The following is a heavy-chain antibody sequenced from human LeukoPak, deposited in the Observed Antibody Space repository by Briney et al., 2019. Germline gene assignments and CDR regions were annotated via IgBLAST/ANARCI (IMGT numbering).Heavy chain of an antibody. V-gene: IGHV3-23*01. J-gene: IGHJ6*03. CDR2: IGVSGATA. Sequence: GGSLRLSCSASGSIFSNYTMNWVRQAPGKGLEWVAAIGVSGATAEYADSLKGRFTVSRDNAKSSLYLQLNSLRAEDTAVYYCATRSCSISACRASSYHCMDFWGKGTTVTVSS. CDR3: ATRSCSISACRASSYHCMDF. D-gene: IGHD2-2*01. CDR1: GSIFSNYT.